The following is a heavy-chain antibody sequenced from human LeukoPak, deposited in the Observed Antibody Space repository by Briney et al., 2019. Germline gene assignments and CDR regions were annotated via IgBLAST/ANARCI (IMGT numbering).Heavy chain of an antibody. J-gene: IGHJ4*02. Sequence: SETLSLTCAVYGGSFSGYYWSWIRQPPGKGLEWIGEINHSGSTNYNPSLKSRVTISVDTSKNQFSLKLSSVTAADTAVYYCAREDSAGQIDYWGQGSLVTVSS. CDR1: GGSFSGYY. V-gene: IGHV4-34*01. D-gene: IGHD2-15*01. CDR2: INHSGST. CDR3: AREDSAGQIDY.